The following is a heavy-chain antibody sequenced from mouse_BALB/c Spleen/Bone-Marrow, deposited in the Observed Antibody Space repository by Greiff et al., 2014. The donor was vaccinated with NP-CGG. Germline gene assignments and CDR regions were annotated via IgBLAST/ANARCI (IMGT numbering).Heavy chain of an antibody. CDR1: GYAFTNYL. V-gene: IGHV1-54*01. CDR2: INPGSGST. CDR3: ARRDGSYFDY. J-gene: IGHJ2*01. D-gene: IGHD3-3*01. Sequence: VQLQQSGAELVRPGTSVKVSCKASGYAFTNYLIEWVKQRPGQGLEWIGMINPGSGSTNYNEKFKGKATLTADKSSSTAYMQLSSLTSDDSAVYFCARRDGSYFDYWGQGTTLTVSS.